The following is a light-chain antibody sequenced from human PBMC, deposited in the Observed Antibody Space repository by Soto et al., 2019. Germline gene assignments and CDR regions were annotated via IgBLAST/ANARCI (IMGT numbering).Light chain of an antibody. J-gene: IGLJ1*01. CDR3: SSYTSISTNYV. CDR2: DVS. CDR1: SSDVGGYNY. Sequence: QSALTQPASVSGSPGQSITISCTGTSSDVGGYNYVSWYQQHPGKAPKLMIYDVSNRPSGVSNRFSGSKSGSTASLTISGLQAEDEADYYCSSYTSISTNYVFGTGTKVTVL. V-gene: IGLV2-14*01.